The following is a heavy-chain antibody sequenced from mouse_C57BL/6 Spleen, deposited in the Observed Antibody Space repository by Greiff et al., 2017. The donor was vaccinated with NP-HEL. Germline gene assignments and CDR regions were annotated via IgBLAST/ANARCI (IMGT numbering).Heavy chain of an antibody. Sequence: QVQLQQSGPELVKPGASVKISCKASGYAFSSSWMNWVKQRPGKGLEWIGRIYPGDGDTNYNGKFKGKATLTADKSSSTAYMQLSSLTSEDSAVYFCAREGLTGTDYWGQGTTLTVSS. CDR1: GYAFSSSW. V-gene: IGHV1-82*01. CDR2: IYPGDGDT. D-gene: IGHD4-1*01. CDR3: AREGLTGTDY. J-gene: IGHJ2*01.